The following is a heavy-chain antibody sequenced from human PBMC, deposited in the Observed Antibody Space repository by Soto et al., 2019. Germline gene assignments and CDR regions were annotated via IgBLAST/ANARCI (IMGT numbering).Heavy chain of an antibody. V-gene: IGHV4-61*01. Sequence: SETLSLTCSVSCGSVSSGSYLWGWIRQPPGKGLEWIGYIYYSGSTNYNPSLKSRVTISVDTSKNQFSLKLSSVTAADTAVYYCARVSDYGDYVDYWGQGTLVTVSS. CDR3: ARVSDYGDYVDY. J-gene: IGHJ4*02. CDR2: IYYSGST. CDR1: CGSVSSGSYL. D-gene: IGHD4-17*01.